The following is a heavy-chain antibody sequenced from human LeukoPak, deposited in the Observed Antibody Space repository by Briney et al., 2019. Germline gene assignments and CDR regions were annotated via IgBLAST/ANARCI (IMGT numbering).Heavy chain of an antibody. V-gene: IGHV1-18*01. Sequence: ASVKVSCKASGYTFTSYGISWVRQAPGQGLEWMGWISAYNGNTNYAQKLQGRVTMTTDTSTSTAYMELRGLRSDDTAVYYCARDSGPYSSGWYVSFDYWGQGTLVTVSS. CDR2: ISAYNGNT. D-gene: IGHD6-19*01. CDR1: GYTFTSYG. CDR3: ARDSGPYSSGWYVSFDY. J-gene: IGHJ4*02.